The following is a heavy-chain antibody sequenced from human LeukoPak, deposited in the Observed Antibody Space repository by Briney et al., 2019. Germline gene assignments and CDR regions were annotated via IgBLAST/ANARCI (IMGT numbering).Heavy chain of an antibody. Sequence: SETLSLTCTVSDDSISSTSYYWGWIRQPPGKGLEWIATVYYSGTTYYNPSLQSRLTISVDTSKNQLSLRLTSVTAADTAVYYCARQSHDYVWGSSHWFDPWGQGTLVTVSS. J-gene: IGHJ5*02. CDR2: VYYSGTT. CDR3: ARQSHDYVWGSSHWFDP. D-gene: IGHD3-16*01. V-gene: IGHV4-39*01. CDR1: DDSISSTSYY.